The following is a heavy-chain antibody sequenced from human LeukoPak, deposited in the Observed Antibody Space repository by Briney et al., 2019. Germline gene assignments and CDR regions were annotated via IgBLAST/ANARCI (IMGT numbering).Heavy chain of an antibody. Sequence: GGSLRLSCAASGFTFSTYSIIWVRQAPGRGRDWVSSISSSSYIYYADSVKGRSTISRDNSKNTLYLQMNSLRAEDTGVYYCAKVDFNTDHWGQGTLVTVSS. CDR3: AKVDFNTDH. CDR2: ISSSSYI. V-gene: IGHV3-21*01. D-gene: IGHD3-3*01. J-gene: IGHJ4*02. CDR1: GFTFSTYS.